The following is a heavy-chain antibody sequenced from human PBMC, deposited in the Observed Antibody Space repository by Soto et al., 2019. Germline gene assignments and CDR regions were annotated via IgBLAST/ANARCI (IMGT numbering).Heavy chain of an antibody. CDR2: IIPIFGTA. J-gene: IGHJ6*02. CDR3: ARVEVVAPYYYYYGMDV. D-gene: IGHD2-15*01. Sequence: QVQLVQSGAEVKKPGSSVKVSCKASGGTFSSYAISWVRQAPGHGLEWMGGIIPIFGTANYAQKFQGRVTSTADESTSTAYMELSSLRSEDTAVYYCARVEVVAPYYYYYGMDVWGQGTTVTVSS. V-gene: IGHV1-69*01. CDR1: GGTFSSYA.